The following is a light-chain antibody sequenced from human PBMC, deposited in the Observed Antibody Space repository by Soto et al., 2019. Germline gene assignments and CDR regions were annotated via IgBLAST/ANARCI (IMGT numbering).Light chain of an antibody. V-gene: IGKV3-15*01. CDR2: GAS. CDR3: QQYNKWPHT. CDR1: QSVNRN. J-gene: IGKJ2*01. Sequence: EIVLTQSPGTLSLSPGERATLSCRASQSVNRNLAWYQQKPGQAPRLLIYGASTGATGIPARFSGSGSGTEFTLTISSLQSEDFVVYYCQQYNKWPHTFGQGTKVDI.